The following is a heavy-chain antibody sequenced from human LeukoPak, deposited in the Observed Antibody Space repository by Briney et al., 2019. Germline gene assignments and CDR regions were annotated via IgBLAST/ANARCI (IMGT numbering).Heavy chain of an antibody. CDR3: AREFYLHSDNYDSGN. CDR2: INSDGSDA. J-gene: IGHJ4*02. D-gene: IGHD3-16*01. CDR1: GFTFSTYW. V-gene: IGHV3-74*01. Sequence: PGGSLRLSCAASGFTFSTYWMHWVRQAPGKGLVWVSRINSDGSDASYADSVKGRFTISRDNAKNTLYLQMNSLRAEDTAVYYYAREFYLHSDNYDSGNWGQGTLVTVSS.